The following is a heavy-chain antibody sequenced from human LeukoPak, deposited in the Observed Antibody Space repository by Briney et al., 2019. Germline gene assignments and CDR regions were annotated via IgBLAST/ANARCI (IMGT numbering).Heavy chain of an antibody. CDR1: GFTFSSYS. CDR3: ARDTIAAALDY. J-gene: IGHJ4*02. V-gene: IGHV3-21*01. D-gene: IGHD6-13*01. Sequence: GGSLRLSCAAYGFTFSSYSMNWVRQAPGKGLEWVSSISSSSSYIYYADSVKGRFTISRDNAKNSLYLQMNSLRAEDTAVYYCARDTIAAALDYWGQGTLVTVSS. CDR2: ISSSSSYI.